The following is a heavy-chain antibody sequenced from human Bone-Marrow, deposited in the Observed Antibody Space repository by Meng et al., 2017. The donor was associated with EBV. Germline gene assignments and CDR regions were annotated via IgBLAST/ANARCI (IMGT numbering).Heavy chain of an antibody. CDR2: LIPMAGAQ. CDR3: ASKSGRGFTPDY. V-gene: IGHV1-69*01. D-gene: IGHD3-10*01. CDR1: GGNSNSDA. J-gene: IGHJ4*02. Sequence: QVRGVAPVAVEKKPGAAVKVSCWTSGGNSNSDAVSRVLQAPGQGLEGMGGLIPMAGAQHYAQKYQGRVTITADESTSTHYMDLSKLRSDDAAMYYCASKSGRGFTPDYWGQGTLVTVSS.